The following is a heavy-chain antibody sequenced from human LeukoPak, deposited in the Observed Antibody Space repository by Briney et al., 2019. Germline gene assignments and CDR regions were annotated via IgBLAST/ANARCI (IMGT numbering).Heavy chain of an antibody. J-gene: IGHJ5*02. CDR1: GFTFSSYS. V-gene: IGHV3-48*02. CDR2: ISSSSSTI. CDR3: ARDAAADLGIADWFDP. Sequence: PGGSLRLSCAASGFTFSSYSMNWVRQAPGKGLEWVSYISSSSSTIYYADSVKGRFTISRDNAKNSLYLQMNSLRDEDTAVYYCARDAAADLGIADWFDPWGQGTLVTVSS. D-gene: IGHD7-27*01.